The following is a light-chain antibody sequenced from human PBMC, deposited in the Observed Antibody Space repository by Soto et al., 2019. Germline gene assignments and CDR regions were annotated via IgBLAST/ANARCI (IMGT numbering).Light chain of an antibody. CDR1: QSVGRNY. J-gene: IGKJ4*01. Sequence: EIVLTQSPGTLSLSPGESATLSCRASQSVGRNYLAWFQHKPDQAPRLLIYDASNRATGVPDRFSGSGSGTDFTLSVTRLEPEDFAVYYCHQYAVSPRTFGGGTTVEMK. CDR3: HQYAVSPRT. CDR2: DAS. V-gene: IGKV3-20*01.